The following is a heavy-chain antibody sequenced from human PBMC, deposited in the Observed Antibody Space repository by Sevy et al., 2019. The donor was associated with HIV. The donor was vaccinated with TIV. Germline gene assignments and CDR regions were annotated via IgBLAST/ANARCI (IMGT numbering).Heavy chain of an antibody. V-gene: IGHV4-39*01. CDR1: GGSISSSSYY. Sequence: SETLSLTCTVSGGSISSSSYYWGWIRQPPGKGLEWIGSIYYSGSTYYNPSLKSRVTMSVDTSKNQFSLKLSSVTAADTAVYYCARSRVGANTVDAFDIWGQGTMVTVSS. CDR2: IYYSGST. J-gene: IGHJ3*02. D-gene: IGHD1-26*01. CDR3: ARSRVGANTVDAFDI.